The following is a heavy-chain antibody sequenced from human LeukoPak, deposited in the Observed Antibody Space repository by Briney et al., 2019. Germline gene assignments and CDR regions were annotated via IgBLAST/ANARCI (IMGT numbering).Heavy chain of an antibody. D-gene: IGHD2-2*01. Sequence: SAKVSCKASGGTFSSYAISWVRQAPGQGLEWMGGIIPIFGTANYAQKFQGRVTITADESTSTAYMELSSLRSEDTAVYYCARGTHKYCSSTSCYLNFDYWGQGTLVTVSS. CDR2: IIPIFGTA. CDR3: ARGTHKYCSSTSCYLNFDY. V-gene: IGHV1-69*13. CDR1: GGTFSSYA. J-gene: IGHJ4*02.